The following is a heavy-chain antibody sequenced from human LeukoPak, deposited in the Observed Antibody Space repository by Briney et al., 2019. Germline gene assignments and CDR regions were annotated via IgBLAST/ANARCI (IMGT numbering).Heavy chain of an antibody. V-gene: IGHV3-11*01. J-gene: IGHJ4*02. CDR1: GFTFSDYY. CDR3: ARGQSSSGWYGTDFDY. Sequence: RTGGSLRLSCAASGFTFSDYYMIWIRQAPGKGLEWISHISNSGSSRYYADSVKARFTISRDNAKNSLYLQMNSLRAEDTAIYYCARGQSSSGWYGTDFDYWGQGTLVTVSS. CDR2: ISNSGSSR. D-gene: IGHD6-19*01.